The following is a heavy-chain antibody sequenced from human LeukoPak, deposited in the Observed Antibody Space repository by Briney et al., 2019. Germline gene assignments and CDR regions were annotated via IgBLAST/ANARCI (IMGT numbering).Heavy chain of an antibody. J-gene: IGHJ4*02. CDR1: GYKFDTYG. CDR3: TRDAASILGVISAAPEFDF. D-gene: IGHD3-3*01. Sequence: ASVKVSCKASGYKFDTYGITWVRQAPGQGLEWMGWISGYNDNTKYAQNLQDRVSMSTDKSTKLAYIQLRSLTADDTAVYYCTRDAASILGVISAAPEFDFWGQGTLVTVSS. CDR2: ISGYNDNT. V-gene: IGHV1-18*01.